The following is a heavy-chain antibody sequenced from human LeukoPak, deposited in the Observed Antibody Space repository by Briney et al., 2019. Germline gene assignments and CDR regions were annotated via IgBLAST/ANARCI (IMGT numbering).Heavy chain of an antibody. CDR3: ASLITMIVVVMDY. D-gene: IGHD3-22*01. V-gene: IGHV3-23*01. Sequence: QPGGSLRLSCAASGFTFSSYAMSWVRQAPGKGLEWVSAFSGSGGSTDYADSVKGRFTISRDNSKNTLYLQMNSLRAEDTAVYYCASLITMIVVVMDYWGQGTLVTVSS. J-gene: IGHJ4*02. CDR1: GFTFSSYA. CDR2: FSGSGGST.